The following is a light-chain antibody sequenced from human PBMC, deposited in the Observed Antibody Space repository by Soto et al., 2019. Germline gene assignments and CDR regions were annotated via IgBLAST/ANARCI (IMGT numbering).Light chain of an antibody. CDR2: AAS. Sequence: DIQMTQSPSSVSASVGDTVTITCRASQRISTYLNWYQQKPGRAPKLVISAASSLQSGVPTRFSGDGSGTDFTLTISSLQPEDVATYFCQQSSSTLGTFGQGTRV. J-gene: IGKJ1*01. CDR1: QRISTY. CDR3: QQSSSTLGT. V-gene: IGKV1-39*01.